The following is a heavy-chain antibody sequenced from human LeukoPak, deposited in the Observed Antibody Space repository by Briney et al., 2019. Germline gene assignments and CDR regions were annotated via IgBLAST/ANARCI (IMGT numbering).Heavy chain of an antibody. D-gene: IGHD3-22*01. Sequence: GGSPGLSCAASGLTVSSNCMSWVRQAPGKGLEWVSFIYSGGNTYYADSVKGRFTISRDNSKNTVHLQMNSLRAEDTAMYYCARRAGDYSHPYDYWGQGTLVTVSS. CDR2: IYSGGNT. CDR1: GLTVSSNC. V-gene: IGHV3-53*01. CDR3: ARRAGDYSHPYDY. J-gene: IGHJ4*02.